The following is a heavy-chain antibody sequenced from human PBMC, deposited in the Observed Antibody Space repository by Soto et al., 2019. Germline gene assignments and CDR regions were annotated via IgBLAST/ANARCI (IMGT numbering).Heavy chain of an antibody. V-gene: IGHV3-23*01. CDR1: GFTFSNYA. Sequence: PGGSLRLSCASSGFTFSNYAMRLVLHAPGKGLEWVSGIGGAAAMTYYAVSVTGQFTISRDNSKNTRYLQLNTLRAEDTAVYYCAKDPDSGWYSWFDPWGQGTVVTVTS. CDR2: IGGAAAMT. D-gene: IGHD6-19*01. J-gene: IGHJ5*02. CDR3: AKDPDSGWYSWFDP.